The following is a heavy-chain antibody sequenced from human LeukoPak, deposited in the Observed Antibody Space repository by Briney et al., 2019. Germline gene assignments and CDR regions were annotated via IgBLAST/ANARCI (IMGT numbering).Heavy chain of an antibody. J-gene: IGHJ4*02. CDR3: ARNPPYQYYFDY. CDR2: IYYSGST. CDR1: GGSVSSGSYY. V-gene: IGHV4-61*01. Sequence: PSETLSLTCTVSGGSVSSGSYYWSWIRQPPGKGLEWIGYIYYSGSTNYNPSLKSRVTISVDTSKNQFSLKLSSVTAADTAVYYCARNPPYQYYFDYWGQGTLVTVSS.